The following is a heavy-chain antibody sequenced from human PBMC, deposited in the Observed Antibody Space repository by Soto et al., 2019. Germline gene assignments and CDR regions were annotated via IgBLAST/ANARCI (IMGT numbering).Heavy chain of an antibody. CDR1: GFSFKTYN. V-gene: IGHV3-21*01. CDR2: ISGSGSDI. J-gene: IGHJ6*02. D-gene: IGHD6-19*01. Sequence: EVQVVESGGGLVKPGGSLRLSCAASGFSFKTYNMNWVRQAPGKGLEWVSSISGSGSDIFYADSVKGRFTITRDNARNSVAMEVKTLRSYDTAVYYWGREVPVAVNNVYNGIDGWGQ. CDR3: GREVPVAVNNVYNGIDG.